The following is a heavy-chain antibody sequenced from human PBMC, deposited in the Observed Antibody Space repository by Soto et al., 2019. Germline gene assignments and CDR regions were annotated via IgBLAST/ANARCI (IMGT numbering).Heavy chain of an antibody. Sequence: QVQLQESGPGLVKPSQTLSLTCTVSGGSISSGGYYWSWIRQHPGKGLEWIGYIYYSGSTYYNPSLKSRVTISVDTSKTQFSLKLSSVTAADTAVYYCARDRDNPSGWFDPWGQGTLVTVSS. V-gene: IGHV4-31*03. D-gene: IGHD3-10*01. CDR2: IYYSGST. J-gene: IGHJ5*02. CDR1: GGSISSGGYY. CDR3: ARDRDNPSGWFDP.